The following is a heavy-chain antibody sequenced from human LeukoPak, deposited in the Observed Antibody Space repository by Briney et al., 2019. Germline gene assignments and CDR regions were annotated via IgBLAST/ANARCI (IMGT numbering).Heavy chain of an antibody. CDR3: ARDSHYSYGPFFDY. D-gene: IGHD5-18*01. CDR1: GFTFSSYE. J-gene: IGHJ4*02. CDR2: ISSSGSTI. Sequence: GGSLRLSCAASGFTFSSYEMNWVRQAPGKGLEWVSYISSSGSTIYYADSVKGRFAIFRDNAKNSLYLQMNSLRAEDTAVYYCARDSHYSYGPFFDYWGQGTLVTVSS. V-gene: IGHV3-48*03.